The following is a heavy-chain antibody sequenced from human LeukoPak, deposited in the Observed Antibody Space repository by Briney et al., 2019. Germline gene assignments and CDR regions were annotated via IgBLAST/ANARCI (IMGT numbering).Heavy chain of an antibody. CDR2: ISWNSGSI. CDR1: GFTFDDYA. V-gene: IGHV3-9*01. D-gene: IGHD3-22*01. Sequence: GGSLRLSCAASGFTFDDYAMHWVRHAPGKGLEWVSGISWNSGSIGYADSVKGRFTISRDNAKNSLYLQMNSLRAEDTALYYCAKDTNYYDSSGPLYYYYGMDVWGQGTTVTVSS. J-gene: IGHJ6*02. CDR3: AKDTNYYDSSGPLYYYYGMDV.